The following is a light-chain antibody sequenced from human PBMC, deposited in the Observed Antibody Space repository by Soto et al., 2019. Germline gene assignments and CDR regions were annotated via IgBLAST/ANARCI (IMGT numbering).Light chain of an antibody. J-gene: IGLJ1*01. CDR3: SSYTSSSTYV. CDR2: EVS. Sequence: QSALTQPASVSGSPGQSITISCTGTSSDVGGYNYVSWYQQHPGKAPKLMIYEVSNRPSGVSNRFSGSKPGSTASLTISGLQAEDEADYYCSSYTSSSTYVFGTGTKVTLL. CDR1: SSDVGGYNY. V-gene: IGLV2-14*01.